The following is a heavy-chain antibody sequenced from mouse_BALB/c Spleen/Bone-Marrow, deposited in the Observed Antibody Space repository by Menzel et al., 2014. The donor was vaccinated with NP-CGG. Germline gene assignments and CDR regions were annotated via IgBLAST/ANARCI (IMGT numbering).Heavy chain of an antibody. J-gene: IGHJ3*01. D-gene: IGHD1-2*01. V-gene: IGHV3-2*02. Sequence: VQLKESGPGLVKPSQSLSLTCSVSGYSITGDYAWNWIRQFPGNKLEWMGYISYSGTTSYNPSLKSRISITRDTSKNQFFLQLNSVTTEDTATYFCARDYGYSWFAYWGQGTLVTVSA. CDR3: ARDYGYSWFAY. CDR1: GYSITGDYA. CDR2: ISYSGTT.